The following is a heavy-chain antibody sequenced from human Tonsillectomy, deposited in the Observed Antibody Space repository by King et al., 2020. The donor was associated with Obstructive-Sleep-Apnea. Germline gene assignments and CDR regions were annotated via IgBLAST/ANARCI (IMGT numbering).Heavy chain of an antibody. V-gene: IGHV2-5*02. CDR2: IYWDDEN. CDR1: GVSLSSSGVG. CDR3: AHRRGGTYYFDS. D-gene: IGHD1-26*01. Sequence: TLKESGPTLVKPTQTLTLTCTISGVSLSSSGVGVGWIRQPPGKALEWLALIYWDDENRYSPSLKSRLTITKDTSKNQVVLTMTNMDPVDTATYYCAHRRGGTYYFDSWGQGTLVTVSS. J-gene: IGHJ4*02.